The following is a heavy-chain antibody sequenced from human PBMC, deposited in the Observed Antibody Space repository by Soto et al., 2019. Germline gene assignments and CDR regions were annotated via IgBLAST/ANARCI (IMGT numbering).Heavy chain of an antibody. Sequence: EVQLLESGGGLVKPGRTLRLSCTASGFTFGDYTMAWCRQAPGGGLEWVSFIRSKAYGGTTEYAASVKGRFTISRDDSKSIAYLQMNRLQSEDTAVYYCARDVASYDYGDFYGMDVWGQGTTVTVSS. J-gene: IGHJ6*02. CDR2: IRSKAYGGTT. V-gene: IGHV3-49*05. CDR3: ARDVASYDYGDFYGMDV. CDR1: GFTFGDYT. D-gene: IGHD4-17*01.